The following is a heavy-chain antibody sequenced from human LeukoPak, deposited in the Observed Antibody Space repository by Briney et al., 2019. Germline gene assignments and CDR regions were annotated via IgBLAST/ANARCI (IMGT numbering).Heavy chain of an antibody. CDR3: ARGVRSGSYYRVGPSDRGARDFDY. CDR2: LYYSGST. D-gene: IGHD3-10*01. V-gene: IGHV4-39*07. J-gene: IGHJ4*02. Sequence: PSETLSLTCTVSDDSISSSSYYWGWIRQPPGKGLEWIGSLYYSGSTYYNPSLKSRVTISVDTSKNQFSLKLSSVTAADTAVYYCARGVRSGSYYRVGPSDRGARDFDYWGQGTLVTVSS. CDR1: DDSISSSSYY.